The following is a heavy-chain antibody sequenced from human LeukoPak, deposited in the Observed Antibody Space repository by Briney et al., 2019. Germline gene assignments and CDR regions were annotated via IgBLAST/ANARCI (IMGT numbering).Heavy chain of an antibody. V-gene: IGHV4-39*01. Sequence: PSGTLSLTCTVSGGSISSSSYYWGWIRQPPGKGLEWIGTIYYSGSTYYNPSLKSRVTISVDTSKNQFSLKLISVTAADTAVYYCARLSIAVAGRGFDPWGQGTLVTV. J-gene: IGHJ5*02. CDR2: IYYSGST. CDR3: ARLSIAVAGRGFDP. D-gene: IGHD6-19*01. CDR1: GGSISSSSYY.